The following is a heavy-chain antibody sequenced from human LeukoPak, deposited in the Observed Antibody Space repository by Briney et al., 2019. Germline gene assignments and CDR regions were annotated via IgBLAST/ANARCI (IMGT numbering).Heavy chain of an antibody. CDR3: VGDKRFGDVRIRAFDI. J-gene: IGHJ3*02. V-gene: IGHV3-48*03. CDR1: GFTFSSYE. CDR2: ISHTGSTI. Sequence: PGGSLRLSCAASGFTFSSYEMDWVRQAPPKGLEWVSYISHTGSTIYYAESVKGRFTISRDNAKNSLYLQMNSLRAEDTAVYYCVGDKRFGDVRIRAFDIWGQGTMVTVSS. D-gene: IGHD3-10*01.